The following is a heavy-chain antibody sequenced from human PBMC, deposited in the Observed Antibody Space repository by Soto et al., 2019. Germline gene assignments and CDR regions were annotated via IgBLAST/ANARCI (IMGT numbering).Heavy chain of an antibody. CDR1: VFTFSSYA. D-gene: IGHD3-22*01. CDR2: ISYDGSNK. V-gene: IGHV3-30-3*01. Sequence: QVYLVESGGGAVQPGRSLRLSCAASVFTFSSYARHWVRQAPGKGLEWVAVISYDGSNKYYTDSVKGRFTISRDNSKNTLYLQMNSLRAEDTAVYYFAREFWDSSGYSYQYYYGMDVWGQGTTVTVSS. J-gene: IGHJ6*02. CDR3: AREFWDSSGYSYQYYYGMDV.